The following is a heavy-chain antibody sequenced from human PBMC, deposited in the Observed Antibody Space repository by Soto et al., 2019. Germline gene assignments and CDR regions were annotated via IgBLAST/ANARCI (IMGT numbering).Heavy chain of an antibody. V-gene: IGHV4-39*01. CDR1: GGSISSSSYY. D-gene: IGHD3-10*01. Sequence: SETLSLTCTVSGGSISSSSYYWGWIRQPPGKGLEWIGSIYYSGSTYYNPSLKSRVTISVDTSKNQFSLKLSSVTAADTAVYYCASRAEGFGELSHIDYWGQGTLVTVSS. CDR3: ASRAEGFGELSHIDY. CDR2: IYYSGST. J-gene: IGHJ4*02.